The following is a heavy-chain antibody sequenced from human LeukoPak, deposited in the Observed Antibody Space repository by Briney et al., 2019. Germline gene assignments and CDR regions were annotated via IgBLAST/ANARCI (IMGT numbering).Heavy chain of an antibody. CDR2: IDPSDSYT. CDR1: GYSFTSYW. CDR3: ASGYYDSSGYQPYYGMDV. V-gene: IGHV5-10-1*01. Sequence: GESLKISCKGSGYSFTSYWISWVRQMPGKGLEWMGRIDPSDSYTNYSPSFQGHVTISADKSISTAYPQWSSLKASDTAMYYCASGYYDSSGYQPYYGMDVWGQGTTVTVSS. J-gene: IGHJ6*02. D-gene: IGHD3-22*01.